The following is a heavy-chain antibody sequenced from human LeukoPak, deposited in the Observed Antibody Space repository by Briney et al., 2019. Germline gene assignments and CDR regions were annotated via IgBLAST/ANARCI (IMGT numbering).Heavy chain of an antibody. V-gene: IGHV4-59*01. Sequence: SETLSLTCTVSGGSISTYYWSWIRQSPGQGLEWIGYIYYSGSTNYNPSLKSRVTISVDTSRNQFSLKLSSVTAADTAVYYCARGTLAYYFGYWGQGTLVTVSS. CDR2: IYYSGST. J-gene: IGHJ4*02. CDR3: ARGTLAYYFGY. D-gene: IGHD3-3*02. CDR1: GGSISTYY.